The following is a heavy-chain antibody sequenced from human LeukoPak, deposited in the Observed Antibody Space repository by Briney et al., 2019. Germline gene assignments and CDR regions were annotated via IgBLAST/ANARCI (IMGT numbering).Heavy chain of an antibody. J-gene: IGHJ5*02. D-gene: IGHD6-19*01. CDR2: IYYRGST. CDR1: GGSISSYY. V-gene: IGHV4-59*08. Sequence: SETLSLTCTVSGGSISSYYWSWIRQPPGKGLEWIGYIYYRGSTNYNPSLKSRVTISVDTSKNQFSLKLSSVTAADTAVYYCARQGSSGWYWFDPWGQGTLVTVSS. CDR3: ARQGSSGWYWFDP.